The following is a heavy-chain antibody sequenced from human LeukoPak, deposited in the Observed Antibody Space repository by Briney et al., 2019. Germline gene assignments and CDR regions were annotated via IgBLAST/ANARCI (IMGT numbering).Heavy chain of an antibody. J-gene: IGHJ4*02. Sequence: SGPTLVNPTQTLTLTCTFSGFSLRTSGVGVGWIRQPPGKALEWLALIYWDDDQRYSPSRKSRLTVARDTSKNQVVLTMTNMDPVDTATYYCAHSKGMLYSSSWSYYFDYWGQGTLVTVSS. D-gene: IGHD6-13*01. CDR3: AHSKGMLYSSSWSYYFDY. CDR2: IYWDDDQ. CDR1: GFSLRTSGVG. V-gene: IGHV2-5*02.